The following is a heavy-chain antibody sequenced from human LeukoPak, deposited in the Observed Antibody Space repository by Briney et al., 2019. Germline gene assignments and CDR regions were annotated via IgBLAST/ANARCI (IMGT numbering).Heavy chain of an antibody. J-gene: IGHJ4*02. Sequence: SETLSLTCTVPGGSISSGGYYWSWIRQHPGKGLEWIGYIYYSGSTYYNPSLKSRVTISVDTSKNQFSLKLSSVTAADTAVYYCARERGGQCLDYWGQGTLVTVSS. CDR1: GGSISSGGYY. D-gene: IGHD2-15*01. CDR2: IYYSGST. V-gene: IGHV4-31*03. CDR3: ARERGGQCLDY.